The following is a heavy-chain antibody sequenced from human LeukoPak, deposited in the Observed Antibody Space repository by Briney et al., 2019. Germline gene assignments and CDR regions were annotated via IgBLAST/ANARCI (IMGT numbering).Heavy chain of an antibody. CDR2: IIPIFGTA. CDR3: ARGRIAVADDWFDP. D-gene: IGHD6-19*01. Sequence: SEKVSCKASGGTFSSYAISWVRQAPGQGLEWMGGIIPIFGTANYAQKFQGRVTITADESTSTAYMELSSLRSEDTAVYYCARGRIAVADDWFDPWGQGTLVTVSS. CDR1: GGTFSSYA. J-gene: IGHJ5*02. V-gene: IGHV1-69*01.